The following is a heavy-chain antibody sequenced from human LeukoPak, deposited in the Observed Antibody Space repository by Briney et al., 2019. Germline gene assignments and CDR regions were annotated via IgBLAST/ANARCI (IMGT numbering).Heavy chain of an antibody. J-gene: IGHJ6*03. V-gene: IGHV1-69*05. Sequence: GSSVKVSCKASGGTFSSYAISWVRQAPGQGLEWMGGIIPIFGTANYAQKFQGRVTITTDESTSTAYMELSSPRSEDTAVYYCARGYCSSTSCRLYYYYYMDVWGKGTTVTVSS. CDR2: IIPIFGTA. CDR1: GGTFSSYA. CDR3: ARGYCSSTSCRLYYYYYMDV. D-gene: IGHD2-2*01.